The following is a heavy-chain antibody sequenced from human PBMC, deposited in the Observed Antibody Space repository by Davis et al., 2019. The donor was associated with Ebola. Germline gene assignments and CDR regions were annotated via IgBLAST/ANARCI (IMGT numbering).Heavy chain of an antibody. CDR2: IKSKTDGGTT. Sequence: GESLKISCAASGFTFSTAWMTWVRQAPGKGLEWVGRIKSKTDGGTTDYAAPVQGRFTISRDDSRNTLYLRINSLKTEDTAVYYCIRHSGSQWFWGQGTLLTVSS. CDR3: IRHSGSQWF. J-gene: IGHJ4*02. V-gene: IGHV3-15*01. D-gene: IGHD1-26*01. CDR1: GFTFSTAW.